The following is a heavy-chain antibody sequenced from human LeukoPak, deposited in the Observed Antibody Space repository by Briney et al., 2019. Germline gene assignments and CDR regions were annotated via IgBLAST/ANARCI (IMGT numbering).Heavy chain of an antibody. CDR3: ASASIAARANWFDP. CDR2: INHSGST. CDR1: GGSFSGYY. V-gene: IGHV4-34*01. D-gene: IGHD6-6*01. Sequence: PSETLSLTCAVYGGSFSGYYWSWIRQPPGKGLEWIGEINHSGSTNYNPSLKSRVTISVDTSKNQFSLKLSSVTAADTAVYYCASASIAARANWFDPWGQGTLVTVSS. J-gene: IGHJ5*02.